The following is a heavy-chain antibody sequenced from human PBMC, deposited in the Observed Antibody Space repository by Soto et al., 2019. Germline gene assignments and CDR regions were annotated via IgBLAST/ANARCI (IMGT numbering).Heavy chain of an antibody. Sequence: GGSLILSCAASRFTFSSYSMNWVLQAPGKGLEWVSSISSSSSYIYYADSVKGRFTISRDNAKNSLYLQMNSLRAEDTAVYYCARDPSYGSEPAGPQPVDYSGQGTLDIGSS. J-gene: IGHJ4*02. CDR2: ISSSSSYI. V-gene: IGHV3-21*01. D-gene: IGHD3-10*01. CDR1: RFTFSSYS. CDR3: ARDPSYGSEPAGPQPVDY.